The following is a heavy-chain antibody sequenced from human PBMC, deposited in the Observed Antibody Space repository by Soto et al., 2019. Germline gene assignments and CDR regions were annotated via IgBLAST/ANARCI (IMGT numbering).Heavy chain of an antibody. CDR2: IYYSGST. CDR1: GGSISSYY. Sequence: SQTLSLTCIVSGGSISSYYWSWIRQPPGKGLEWIGYIYYSGSTNYNPSLKSRVTISVDTSKNQFSLKLSSVTAADTAVYYCARGQRQQLALLDYCGQGTLVTVSS. D-gene: IGHD6-13*01. CDR3: ARGQRQQLALLDY. V-gene: IGHV4-59*01. J-gene: IGHJ4*02.